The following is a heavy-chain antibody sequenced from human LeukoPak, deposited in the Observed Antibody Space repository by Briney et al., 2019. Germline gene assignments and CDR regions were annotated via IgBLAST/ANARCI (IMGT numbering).Heavy chain of an antibody. CDR1: GFALSSHW. D-gene: IGHD2-21*01. V-gene: IGHV3-7*03. CDR2: VNRDGSET. Sequence: GGSLRLSCAASGFALSSHWMTWVRQVPGRGLEWVANVNRDGSETYYLDSVKGRFTISRDNSKNTLYLQMNSLRAEDTAVYYCAREGVMRGGDMGAFDIWGQGTMVTVSS. CDR3: AREGVMRGGDMGAFDI. J-gene: IGHJ3*02.